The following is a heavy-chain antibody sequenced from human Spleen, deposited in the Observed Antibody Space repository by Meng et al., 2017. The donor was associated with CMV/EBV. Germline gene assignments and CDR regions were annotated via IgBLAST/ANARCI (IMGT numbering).Heavy chain of an antibody. CDR3: ARVGWELLGYYYYGMDV. D-gene: IGHD1-26*01. CDR1: GYTFTSYG. CDR2: ISAYNGNT. V-gene: IGHV1-18*01. Sequence: ASVKVSCKASGYTFTSYGISWVRQAPGQGLEWMGWISAYNGNTNYAQKLQGRVTMTTDTSTSTAYMELRSLRSDDTAVYYCARVGWELLGYYYYGMDVWGQGTTVTVSS. J-gene: IGHJ6*02.